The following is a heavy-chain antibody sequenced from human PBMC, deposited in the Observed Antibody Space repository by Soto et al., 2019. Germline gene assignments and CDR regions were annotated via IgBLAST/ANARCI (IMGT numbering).Heavy chain of an antibody. V-gene: IGHV4-59*12. D-gene: IGHD3-10*01. CDR3: ARGLGSGSYYSEYFDY. J-gene: IGHJ4*02. Sequence: SETLSLTCTVSGGSISSYYWSWIRQPPGKGLEWIGYIYHTGSTSYNPSLKSRVTISIDRSKNQFSLKLSSVTAADTAVYYCARGLGSGSYYSEYFDYWGQGTLVTVSS. CDR2: IYHTGST. CDR1: GGSISSYY.